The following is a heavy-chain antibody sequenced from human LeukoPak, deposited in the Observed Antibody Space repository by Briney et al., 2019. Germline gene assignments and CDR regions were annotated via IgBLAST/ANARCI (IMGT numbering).Heavy chain of an antibody. CDR2: IYTSGST. CDR3: ARGPTTVTRAFDY. Sequence: SETLSLTCSVSGFSIGTGYYWAWIRQPPGKGLEWIGHIYTSGSTNYNPSLKSRVTMSIDTSKNQFSLTLSSVTAADTAVYYCARGPTTVTRAFDYWGQGSLVTVSS. V-gene: IGHV4-4*07. J-gene: IGHJ4*02. D-gene: IGHD4-17*01. CDR1: GFSIGTGYY.